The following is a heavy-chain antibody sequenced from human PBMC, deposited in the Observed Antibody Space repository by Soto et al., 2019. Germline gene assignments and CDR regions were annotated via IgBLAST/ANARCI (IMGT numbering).Heavy chain of an antibody. D-gene: IGHD3-3*01. Sequence: PSETLSLSCTVSGGSISSYYWSWIRQPAGKGLEWIGRIYTSGSTNYNPSLKSRVSMSVDTSKNQFSLMLSSVTAADTAVYYCARERTIFGVVTHYFDYWGQGTLVTVSS. CDR3: ARERTIFGVVTHYFDY. J-gene: IGHJ4*02. V-gene: IGHV4-4*07. CDR1: GGSISSYY. CDR2: IYTSGST.